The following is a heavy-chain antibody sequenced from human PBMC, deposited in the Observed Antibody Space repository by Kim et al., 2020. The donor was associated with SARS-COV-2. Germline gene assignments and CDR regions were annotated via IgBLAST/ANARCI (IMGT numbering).Heavy chain of an antibody. CDR3: ARGLWFGSPFDY. V-gene: IGHV4-59*09. Sequence: NYNPSLKSRVTISVDTSKNQFSLKLSSVTAADTAVYYCARGLWFGSPFDYWGQGTLVTVSS. D-gene: IGHD3-10*01. J-gene: IGHJ4*02.